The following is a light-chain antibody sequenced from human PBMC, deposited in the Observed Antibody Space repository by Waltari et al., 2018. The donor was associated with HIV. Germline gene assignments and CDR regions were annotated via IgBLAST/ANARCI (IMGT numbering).Light chain of an antibody. CDR3: QQYNSLGT. V-gene: IGKV1-5*03. CDR1: QSIGTW. J-gene: IGKJ1*01. CDR2: RAS. Sequence: DIQMTQSPSTLSASVGDTVTITCRASQSIGTWLAWYQQKPGRAPKLLIYRASSLETGVPPRFGGFGSGTEFSLTIRGLQPDDFATYYCQQYNSLGTFGPGTKVEIK.